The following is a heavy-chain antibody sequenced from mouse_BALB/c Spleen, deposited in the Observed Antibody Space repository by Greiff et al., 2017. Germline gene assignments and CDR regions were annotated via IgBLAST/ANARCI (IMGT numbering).Heavy chain of an antibody. D-gene: IGHD3-2*01. V-gene: IGHV5-6-4*01. CDR2: ISSGGSYT. Sequence: DVMLVESGGGLVKPGGSLKLSCAASGFTFSSYTMSWVRQTPEKRLEWVATISSGGSYTYYPDSVKGRFTISRDNAKNTLYLQMSSLKSEDTAMYYCTRDLTARATLFAYWGQGTLVTVSA. CDR3: TRDLTARATLFAY. CDR1: GFTFSSYT. J-gene: IGHJ3*01.